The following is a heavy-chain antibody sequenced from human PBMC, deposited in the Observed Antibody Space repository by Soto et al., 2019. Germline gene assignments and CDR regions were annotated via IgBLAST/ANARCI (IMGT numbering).Heavy chain of an antibody. CDR3: TTGTWIQLWLPDY. D-gene: IGHD5-18*01. V-gene: IGHV4-31*03. CDR2: IYYSGST. J-gene: IGHJ4*02. CDR1: GGSISRGGYS. Sequence: LTCTVSGGSISRGGYSWSWIRQHPGKGLEWIGHIYYSGSTYYNPSLKSRVTISVDTSKNQFSLKLSSVTAADTAVYYCTTGTWIQLWLPDYWGQGTLVTVSS.